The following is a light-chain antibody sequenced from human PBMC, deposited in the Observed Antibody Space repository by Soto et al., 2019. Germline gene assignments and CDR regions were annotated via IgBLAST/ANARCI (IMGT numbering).Light chain of an antibody. J-gene: IGLJ1*01. V-gene: IGLV2-14*01. CDR1: SSDVGGYNY. CDR2: DVS. CDR3: TSYTSSNTHV. Sequence: QSVLTQPASVSGSPGQSITISCTGTSSDVGGYNYVSWLQQHPGRVPKLIIYDVSSRPSGVSNRFSGSKSGNTASLTISGLQAEDEAEYYCTSYTSSNTHVFGGGTKVTVL.